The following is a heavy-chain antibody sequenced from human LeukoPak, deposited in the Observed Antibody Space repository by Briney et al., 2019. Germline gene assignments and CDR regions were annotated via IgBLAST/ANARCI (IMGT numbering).Heavy chain of an antibody. V-gene: IGHV4-39*01. CDR1: GGSISSSSYY. CDR3: ARQGGKAYSYGYRRYYFDY. J-gene: IGHJ4*02. D-gene: IGHD5-18*01. CDR2: IYYSGST. Sequence: SETLSLTCTVSGGSISSSSYYWGWIRQPPGKGLEWIGSIYYSGSTYYNPSLKSRVTISVDTSKNQFSLKLSSVTAADTAVYYCARQGGKAYSYGYRRYYFDYWGQGTLVTVSS.